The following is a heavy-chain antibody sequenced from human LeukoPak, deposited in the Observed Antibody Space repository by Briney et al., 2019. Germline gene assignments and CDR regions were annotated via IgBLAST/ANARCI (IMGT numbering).Heavy chain of an antibody. CDR1: GFRFTTYG. D-gene: IGHD3-22*01. Sequence: GGSLRLSCAASGFRFTTYGMHWVRQAPGKGLEWVAFIRYDGSNKYYADSVKGRLTISRDNSKNTLFLQMNSLRAEDTAVYYCAKDLFFHDSSGHYYGFDYWGQGTLVTVSS. CDR3: AKDLFFHDSSGHYYGFDY. V-gene: IGHV3-30*02. CDR2: IRYDGSNK. J-gene: IGHJ4*02.